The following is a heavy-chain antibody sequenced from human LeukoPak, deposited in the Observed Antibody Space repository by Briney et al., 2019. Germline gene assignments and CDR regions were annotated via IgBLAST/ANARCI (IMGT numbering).Heavy chain of an antibody. CDR3: ARVGRYYYDSSGYFVDSYYFDY. CDR2: INHSGST. CDR1: GGSFRGYY. Sequence: AETLSLTCAVYGGSFRGYYWSWIRQPPGKGLEWIGEINHSGSTNYNPSLKSRVTISVDTSKNQFSLKLSSVTAADTAVYYCARVGRYYYDSSGYFVDSYYFDYWGQGTLVTVSS. D-gene: IGHD3-22*01. J-gene: IGHJ4*02. V-gene: IGHV4-34*01.